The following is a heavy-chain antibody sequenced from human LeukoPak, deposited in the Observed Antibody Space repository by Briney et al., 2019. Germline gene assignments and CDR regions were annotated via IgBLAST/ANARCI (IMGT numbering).Heavy chain of an antibody. J-gene: IGHJ4*02. Sequence: SVKVSCKASGGTFSSYAISWVRQAPGQGLEWMGRIIPILGIANYAQKFQGRVTITADKSTSTAYMELSTLRSEDTAVYYCASDSSGYYRSPFDYWGQGTLVTVSS. V-gene: IGHV1-69*04. CDR2: IIPILGIA. CDR1: GGTFSSYA. CDR3: ASDSSGYYRSPFDY. D-gene: IGHD3-22*01.